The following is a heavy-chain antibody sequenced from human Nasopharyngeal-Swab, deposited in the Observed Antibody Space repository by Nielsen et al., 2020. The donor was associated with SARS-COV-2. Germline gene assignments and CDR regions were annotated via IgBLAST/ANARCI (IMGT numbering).Heavy chain of an antibody. CDR2: IDPSDSYT. V-gene: IGHV5-10-1*01. D-gene: IGHD2/OR15-2a*01. J-gene: IGHJ6*03. CDR1: GYSFTSYW. Sequence: GESLKISCKGSGYSFTSYWISWVRQMPGKGLEWMGRIDPSDSYTNYSPSLQGHVTISADKSISTAYLQWSRLKASDTAMYYCARHPPFHLYYYYMAVWGKGTTVTVSS. CDR3: ARHPPFHLYYYYMAV.